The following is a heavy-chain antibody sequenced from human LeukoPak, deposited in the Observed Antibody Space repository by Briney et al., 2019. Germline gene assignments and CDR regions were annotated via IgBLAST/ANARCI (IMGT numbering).Heavy chain of an antibody. J-gene: IGHJ6*03. CDR3: ARVARDTIFGVVINYYYYMDV. CDR1: GFTFSIYW. CDR2: IKQDGSEK. V-gene: IGHV3-7*01. D-gene: IGHD3-3*01. Sequence: GGSLRLSCAASGFTFSIYWMSWVRQAPGKGLEWVANIKQDGSEKYYVDSVKGRFTISRDNAKNSLYLQMNSLRVEDTAVYYCARVARDTIFGVVINYYYYMDVWGKGTTVTASS.